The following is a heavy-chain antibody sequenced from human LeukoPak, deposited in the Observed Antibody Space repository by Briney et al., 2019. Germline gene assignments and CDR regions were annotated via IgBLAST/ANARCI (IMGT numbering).Heavy chain of an antibody. J-gene: IGHJ6*03. CDR2: ITGSSTYI. CDR1: GFTFSSYE. Sequence: PGGSLRLSCAASGFTFSSYEMNWVRQAPGKALEWVSSITGSSTYIFYADSVKGRFTISRDNAKNSLYLQMNSLGPEDTALYYCARDPYSGNYGSYYYYYMDVWGKGTTVTISS. V-gene: IGHV3-21*01. D-gene: IGHD1-26*01. CDR3: ARDPYSGNYGSYYYYYMDV.